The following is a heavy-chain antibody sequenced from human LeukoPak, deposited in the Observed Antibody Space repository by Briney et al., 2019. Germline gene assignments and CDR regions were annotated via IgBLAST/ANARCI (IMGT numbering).Heavy chain of an antibody. D-gene: IGHD6-19*01. J-gene: IGHJ4*02. CDR1: GGSFSSYA. Sequence: SVKVSCKASGGSFSSYAISWVRQAPGQGLEWMGRIITIFGTANYAQKFQGRVAITTDDTTSTHYMELSSLRSEDTAVYYCATDATVEAVAGGIDYWGQGTLVTVSS. CDR3: ATDATVEAVAGGIDY. CDR2: IITIFGTA. V-gene: IGHV1-69*05.